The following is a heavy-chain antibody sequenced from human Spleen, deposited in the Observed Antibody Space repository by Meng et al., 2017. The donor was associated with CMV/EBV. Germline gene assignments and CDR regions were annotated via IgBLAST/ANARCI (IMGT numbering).Heavy chain of an antibody. V-gene: IGHV3-23*03. CDR2: IYSGGSST. J-gene: IGHJ5*02. CDR1: GFTFSSYA. D-gene: IGHD3-3*01. Sequence: GGSLRLSCAASGFTFSSYAMSWVRQAPGKGLEWVSVIYSGGSSTYYADSVKGRFTISRDNSKNTLYLQMNSLRAEDTAVYYFARGASRRFLRFDPWGQGTLVTVSS. CDR3: ARGASRRFLRFDP.